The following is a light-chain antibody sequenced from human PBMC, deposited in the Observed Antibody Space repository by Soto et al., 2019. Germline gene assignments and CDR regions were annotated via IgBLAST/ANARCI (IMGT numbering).Light chain of an antibody. CDR2: EVS. V-gene: IGLV2-14*01. CDR3: SSYTSSTTPAV. J-gene: IGLJ2*01. CDR1: SSDVGYYNY. Sequence: QSALTQPASVSGSPGQSITISCTGTSSDVGYYNYVSWYQQHPGKAPKLMIYEVSNRPSGVSNRFSGSKSGNTASLTISGLPAEDEADYYCSSYTSSTTPAVFGGGTKLTVL.